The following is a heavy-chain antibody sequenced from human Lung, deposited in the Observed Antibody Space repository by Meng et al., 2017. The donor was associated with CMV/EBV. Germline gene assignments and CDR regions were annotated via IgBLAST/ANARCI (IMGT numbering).Heavy chain of an antibody. CDR3: ARVDRAVDY. J-gene: IGHJ4*02. CDR1: GASITSDDDF. Sequence: LRLXCTVSGASITSDDDFWIWIRQPPGKGLEWIGYIHYSGSSHYNASLKSRLTMSVDTPKNQFSLKLNSVTAADTAVYYCARVDRAVDYWGQGTLV. D-gene: IGHD1-26*01. V-gene: IGHV4-30-4*08. CDR2: IHYSGSS.